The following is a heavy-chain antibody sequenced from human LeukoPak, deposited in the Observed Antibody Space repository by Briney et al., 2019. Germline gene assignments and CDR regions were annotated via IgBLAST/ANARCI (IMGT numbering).Heavy chain of an antibody. CDR3: ARRRTYYYDSSGYYSN. Sequence: SETLSLTCAVYGGSFSGYYWSWIRQPPGKGLEWIGEINHSGSTYYNPSLKSRVTISVDTSKNQFSLKLSSVTAADTAVYYCARRRTYYYDSSGYYSNWGQGTLVTVSS. D-gene: IGHD3-22*01. J-gene: IGHJ4*02. CDR1: GGSFSGYY. CDR2: INHSGST. V-gene: IGHV4-34*01.